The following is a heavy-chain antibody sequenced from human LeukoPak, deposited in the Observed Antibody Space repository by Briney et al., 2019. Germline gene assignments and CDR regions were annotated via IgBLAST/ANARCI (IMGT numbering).Heavy chain of an antibody. Sequence: SETLSLTCTVSGGSIRSYHWSWIRQPAGKGLEGVGLIYTSGNTKYNSSLKSRVTMSVDTSKNQFSLKLSSVTAADTAVYFCASLGSGRFFDLWGRGTLVTVSS. J-gene: IGHJ2*01. CDR1: GGSIRSYH. D-gene: IGHD3-16*01. V-gene: IGHV4-4*07. CDR3: ASLGSGRFFDL. CDR2: IYTSGNT.